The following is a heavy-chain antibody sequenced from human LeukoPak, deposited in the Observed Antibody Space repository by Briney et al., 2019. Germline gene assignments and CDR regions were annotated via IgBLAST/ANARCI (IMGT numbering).Heavy chain of an antibody. CDR3: ADTPVGATPYYFDY. CDR2: ISSDGSST. CDR1: GFTFSNYW. D-gene: IGHD1-26*01. J-gene: IGHJ4*02. V-gene: IGHV3-74*01. Sequence: GGSLRLSCAASGFTFSNYWMHWVRQAPGKGLVWVSRISSDGSSTSYADSVKGRFTISSDNAENTLYLQMNSLRAEDTAVYYCADTPVGATPYYFDYWGQGTLVTVSS.